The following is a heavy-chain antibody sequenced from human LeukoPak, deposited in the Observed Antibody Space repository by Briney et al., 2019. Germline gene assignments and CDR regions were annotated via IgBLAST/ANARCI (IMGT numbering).Heavy chain of an antibody. J-gene: IGHJ4*02. V-gene: IGHV3-23*01. CDR2: ISGSGGST. Sequence: GGSLRLSCAASGFTFSSYVMSWVRQAPGKGLEWVSAISGSGGSTYYADSVKGRFTISRDNSKNTLYLQMNCLRAEDRAVYYCAKATHKSGYLLDYWGQGTLVTVSS. CDR1: GFTFSSYV. CDR3: AKATHKSGYLLDY. D-gene: IGHD5-12*01.